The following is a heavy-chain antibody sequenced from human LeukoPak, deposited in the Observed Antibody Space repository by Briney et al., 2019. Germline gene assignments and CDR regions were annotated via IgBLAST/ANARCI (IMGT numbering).Heavy chain of an antibody. CDR1: GFTFDDYA. D-gene: IGHD3-9*01. J-gene: IGHJ4*02. CDR3: AKGSYYDILTYLDY. V-gene: IGHV3-9*01. CDR2: ISWNSGST. Sequence: GGSLRLSCAASGFTFDDYALHWVRQAPGKGLEWVSGISWNSGSTVYADSVKGRFTTSRDNAKKSLSLQMNSLRPEDTAFYYCAKGSYYDILTYLDYWGQGTLVTVSS.